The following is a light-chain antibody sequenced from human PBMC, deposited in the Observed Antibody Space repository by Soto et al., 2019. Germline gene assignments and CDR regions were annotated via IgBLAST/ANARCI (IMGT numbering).Light chain of an antibody. V-gene: IGKV1-12*01. J-gene: IGKJ1*01. CDR3: QQSSGFPRT. Sequence: DIQMTQSPSSVSSSVGDRVTITCRASQDISSWLAWYQQKPGKSPNLLIYGASSLKSGVPSRFSGSGSGTALTLTISSLQPEDFATYYCQQSSGFPRTFGQGTRVEFK. CDR2: GAS. CDR1: QDISSW.